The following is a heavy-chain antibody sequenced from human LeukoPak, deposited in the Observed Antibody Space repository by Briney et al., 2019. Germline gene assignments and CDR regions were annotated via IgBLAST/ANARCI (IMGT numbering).Heavy chain of an antibody. Sequence: ASVKVSCKASGGTFSSYAISWVRQAPGQGLEWMGGFIPIFGTANYAQKFQGRVTITTDESTSTAYMELSSLRSEDTAVYYCARSPTYYYGSGRRFYYMDVWGKGTTVTVSS. V-gene: IGHV1-69*05. CDR3: ARSPTYYYGSGRRFYYMDV. CDR2: FIPIFGTA. J-gene: IGHJ6*03. CDR1: GGTFSSYA. D-gene: IGHD3-10*01.